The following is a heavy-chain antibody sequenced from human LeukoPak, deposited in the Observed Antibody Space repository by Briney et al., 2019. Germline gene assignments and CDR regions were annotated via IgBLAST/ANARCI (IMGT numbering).Heavy chain of an antibody. CDR1: GGSVRTYY. CDR3: AGAHSNSFYFDF. J-gene: IGHJ4*02. V-gene: IGHV4-59*02. D-gene: IGHD4-11*01. CDR2: IYSGST. Sequence: PSETLSLTCTVSGGSVRTYYWSWIRQPPGKGLEWIGYIYSGSTNYNPSLKSRVTISVDASKNQCSLKLRSVTAADTAVYFCAGAHSNSFYFDFWGQGTLVSVSS.